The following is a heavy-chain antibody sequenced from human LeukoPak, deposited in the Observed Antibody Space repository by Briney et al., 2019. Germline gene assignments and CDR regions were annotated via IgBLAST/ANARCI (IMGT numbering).Heavy chain of an antibody. V-gene: IGHV3-7*01. CDR3: ARHYYGSGSYFDY. Sequence: PGGSLRLSCAASGFTFSSYWMSWVRQAPGKGLEWVANIKQDGSEKYYVDSVKGRFTISRDNAKNSLSLQMNSLRAEDTAVYYCARHYYGSGSYFDYWGQGTLVTVSS. CDR1: GFTFSSYW. CDR2: IKQDGSEK. J-gene: IGHJ4*02. D-gene: IGHD3-10*01.